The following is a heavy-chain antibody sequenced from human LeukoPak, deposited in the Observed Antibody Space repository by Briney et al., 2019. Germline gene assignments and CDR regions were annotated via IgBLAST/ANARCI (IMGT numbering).Heavy chain of an antibody. CDR3: ARADYYGSGSRYYCYGMDV. Sequence: ASVTVSCKASGGTFSSYAISWVRQAPGQGLEWMGGIIPIFGTANYAQKFQGRVTITADESTSTAYMELSSLRSEDTAVYYCARADYYGSGSRYYCYGMDVWGQGTTVTVSS. CDR1: GGTFSSYA. D-gene: IGHD3-10*01. V-gene: IGHV1-69*13. CDR2: IIPIFGTA. J-gene: IGHJ6*02.